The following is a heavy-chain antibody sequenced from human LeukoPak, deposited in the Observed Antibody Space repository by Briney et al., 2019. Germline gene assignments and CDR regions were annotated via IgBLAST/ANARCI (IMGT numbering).Heavy chain of an antibody. V-gene: IGHV3-30*02. CDR3: ATDPTGPNYNMDV. D-gene: IGHD1-7*01. J-gene: IGHJ6*03. CDR2: IWYDGSNK. CDR1: GFTFSSYG. Sequence: GGSLRLSCAASGFTFSSYGMHWVRQAPGKGLEWVAVIWYDGSNKYYADSVKGRLTISRDNSKNTMYLQMNSLRAEDTAVYYCATDPTGPNYNMDVWGKGTTVTVSS.